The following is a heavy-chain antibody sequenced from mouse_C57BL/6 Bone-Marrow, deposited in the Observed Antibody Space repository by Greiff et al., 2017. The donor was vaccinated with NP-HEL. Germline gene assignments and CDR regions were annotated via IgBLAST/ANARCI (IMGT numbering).Heavy chain of an antibody. CDR3: ARRDTTVAPFAY. CDR1: GYTFTSYW. V-gene: IGHV1-69*01. CDR2: IDPSDSYT. Sequence: QVQLQQPGAELVMPGASVKLSCKASGYTFTSYWMHWVKQRPGQGLEWIGAIDPSDSYTNSNQKFKGKSTLTVDKSSSTAYMQLSSLTSEDSAVYYCARRDTTVAPFAYWGQGTLVTVSA. D-gene: IGHD1-1*01. J-gene: IGHJ3*01.